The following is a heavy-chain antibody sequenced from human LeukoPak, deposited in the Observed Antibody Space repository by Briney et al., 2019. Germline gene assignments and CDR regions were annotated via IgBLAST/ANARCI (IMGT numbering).Heavy chain of an antibody. Sequence: PGGSLRLSCAASGFTFSNAWMSWVRQAPGKGLEWVSAISGSGGSTYYADSVKGRFTISRDNSKNTLYLQMNSLRAEDTAVYYCAKSLRITMVRGVIKGAPDAFDIWGQGTMVTVSS. CDR2: ISGSGGST. CDR3: AKSLRITMVRGVIKGAPDAFDI. J-gene: IGHJ3*02. CDR1: GFTFSNAW. D-gene: IGHD3-10*01. V-gene: IGHV3-23*01.